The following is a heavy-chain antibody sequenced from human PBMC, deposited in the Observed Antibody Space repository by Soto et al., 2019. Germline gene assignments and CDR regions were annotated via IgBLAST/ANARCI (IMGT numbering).Heavy chain of an antibody. Sequence: PSETLSLTCTVSGGSVSSGSYYWSWMRQPPGKGLEWIGSIYYTGSTNYNPSLKSRVTMSVDTSKNQFSLKVNSMTAADTAVYYCARYRREAVAGYTLDNWGQGILVTVSS. CDR3: ARYRREAVAGYTLDN. V-gene: IGHV4-61*01. J-gene: IGHJ4*02. D-gene: IGHD6-13*01. CDR1: GGSVSSGSYY. CDR2: IYYTGST.